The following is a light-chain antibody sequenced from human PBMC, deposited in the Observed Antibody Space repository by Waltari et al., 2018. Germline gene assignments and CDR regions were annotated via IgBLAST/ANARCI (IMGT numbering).Light chain of an antibody. CDR3: QSYDSSLSSSV. CDR1: SSNIGAGYD. Sequence: QSVLTQPPSVSGAPGQRVTISCTGSSSNIGAGYDVHWYQQLPGTAPKLLIYGNTNRPSGFPARISASKSGTSASLAITGLQAEDEADYYCQSYDSSLSSSVFGPGTQVTVL. V-gene: IGLV1-40*01. CDR2: GNT. J-gene: IGLJ1*01.